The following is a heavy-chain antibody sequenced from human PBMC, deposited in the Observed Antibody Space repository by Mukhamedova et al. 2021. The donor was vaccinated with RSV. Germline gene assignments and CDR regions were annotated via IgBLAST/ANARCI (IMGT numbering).Heavy chain of an antibody. D-gene: IGHD4-23*01. V-gene: IGHV3-7*03. Sequence: MGPDGGAKYYVDSVKGRFTISRDNAKNSLYLQMNILRAEGTAVYFCVRSPDYGGPMFYFDSWGPGALVAVSS. CDR3: VRSPDYGGPMFYFDS. CDR2: MGPDGGAK. J-gene: IGHJ4*02.